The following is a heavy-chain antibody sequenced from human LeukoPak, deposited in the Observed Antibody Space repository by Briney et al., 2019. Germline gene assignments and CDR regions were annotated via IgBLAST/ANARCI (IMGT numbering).Heavy chain of an antibody. J-gene: IGHJ2*01. Sequence: SETLSLTCAVYGGSFSGYYWSWIRQPPGKGLEWIGEITHSGSTNYNPSLKSRVTISVDTSKNQFSLKLSSVTAVDTAVYYCARRNYYDSSGHDYWYFDLWGRGTLVTVSS. CDR1: GGSFSGYY. D-gene: IGHD3-22*01. V-gene: IGHV4-34*01. CDR3: ARRNYYDSSGHDYWYFDL. CDR2: ITHSGST.